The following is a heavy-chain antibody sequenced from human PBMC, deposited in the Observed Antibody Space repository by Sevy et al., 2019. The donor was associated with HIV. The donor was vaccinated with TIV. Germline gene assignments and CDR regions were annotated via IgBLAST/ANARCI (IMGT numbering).Heavy chain of an antibody. J-gene: IGHJ6*03. CDR1: GFTFGDYA. Sequence: GGSLRLSCTASGFTFGDYAMSWVRQAPGKGLEWVGFIRSKAYGGTTEYAASVKGRFTISRDDSKSIAYLQMNSLKTEDTAVYYCTRDDPWNCDFWSGFYMDVWGKGTTVTVSS. CDR3: TRDDPWNCDFWSGFYMDV. V-gene: IGHV3-49*04. CDR2: IRSKAYGGTT. D-gene: IGHD3-3*01.